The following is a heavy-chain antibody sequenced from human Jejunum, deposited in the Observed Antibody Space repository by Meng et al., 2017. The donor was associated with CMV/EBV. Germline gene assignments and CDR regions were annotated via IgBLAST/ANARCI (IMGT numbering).Heavy chain of an antibody. J-gene: IGHJ4*02. Sequence: RLLESGGGVGQPGRSLRLSCAASGVIFSYYAMRWVRQAPGKGLEWVAVISNDGSKTYFADSVKDRFTISRDNSKETLFLQMNSLRPEDTAVYYCARELASWCYFDSWGQGTLVTVSS. CDR3: ARELASWCYFDS. CDR1: GVIFSYYA. V-gene: IGHV3-30-3*01. CDR2: ISNDGSKT. D-gene: IGHD2-8*01.